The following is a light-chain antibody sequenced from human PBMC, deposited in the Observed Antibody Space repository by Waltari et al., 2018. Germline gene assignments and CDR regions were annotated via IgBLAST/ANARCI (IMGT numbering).Light chain of an antibody. J-gene: IGLJ3*02. CDR2: YISDSDK. Sequence: QAVLTQPSSLSASPGASASLPCTFRSGINVGAYRIYWYQPKPGSPPQYLLRYISDSDKQQGSGVPSRFSGSKDPSANAGILLISGLQSDDEADYFCMIWHNNAWVFGGGTKLTVL. CDR1: SGINVGAYR. V-gene: IGLV5-45*02. CDR3: MIWHNNAWV.